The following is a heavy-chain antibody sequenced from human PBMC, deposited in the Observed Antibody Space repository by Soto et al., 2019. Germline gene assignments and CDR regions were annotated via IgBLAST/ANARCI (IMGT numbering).Heavy chain of an antibody. D-gene: IGHD3-22*01. CDR1: GGSISITNW. V-gene: IGHV4-4*02. J-gene: IGHJ4*02. CDR2: IFHSWST. Sequence: SETLSLTCAVSGGSISITNWWSWVRQPPVKGLELIGEIFHSWSTDXXPSLKSRXXISVYKSKNRXALKLXCVTAADTAVYYCARVSSGYHSWGQGTLVTVS. CDR3: ARVSSGYHS.